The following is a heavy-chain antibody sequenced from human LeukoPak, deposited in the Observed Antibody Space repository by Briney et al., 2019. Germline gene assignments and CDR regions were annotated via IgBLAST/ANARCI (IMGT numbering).Heavy chain of an antibody. V-gene: IGHV1-2*02. D-gene: IGHD3-22*01. J-gene: IGHJ4*02. CDR1: GYTFTGQY. CDR2: INPNSGGT. CDR3: ARESPPGYYDSSGYAPPPDY. Sequence: ASVKVSCKTSGYTFTGQYLHWVRQAPGQGLEWMGWINPNSGGTNYAQKFQGRVTMTRDTSISTAYMELSRLRSDDTAVYYCARESPPGYYDSSGYAPPPDYWGQGTLVTVSS.